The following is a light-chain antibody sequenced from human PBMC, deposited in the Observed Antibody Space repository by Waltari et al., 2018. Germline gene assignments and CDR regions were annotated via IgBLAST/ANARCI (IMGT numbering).Light chain of an antibody. CDR3: QQRANWPPLT. CDR1: QSVSNF. Sequence: EIVLTQSPATLSLSPGERATLSCRASQSVSNFLAWYQQKPGQAPRLLIYHASNRATGIPARFSGRGSGTDFTLTISSLEPGDSAVYYCQQRANWPPLTVGGGTRVEI. J-gene: IGKJ4*01. V-gene: IGKV3-11*01. CDR2: HAS.